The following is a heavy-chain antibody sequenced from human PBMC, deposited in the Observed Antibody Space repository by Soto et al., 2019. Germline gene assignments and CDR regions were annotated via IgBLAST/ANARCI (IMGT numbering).Heavy chain of an antibody. CDR3: WRHDKTALPPLDS. Sequence: QVHLVQSGAEVKSPGSAVKVSCKVSGAGDTFSNYGLNWMRQAPGQGLEWMGGTIPAFGTANYAQNFQGRVTITADTSTTTAYMELSSLRSDDTAVYYCWRHDKTALPPLDSWGQGTLVSVSS. V-gene: IGHV1-69*06. CDR2: TIPAFGTA. D-gene: IGHD1-1*01. CDR1: GAGDTFSNYG. J-gene: IGHJ4*02.